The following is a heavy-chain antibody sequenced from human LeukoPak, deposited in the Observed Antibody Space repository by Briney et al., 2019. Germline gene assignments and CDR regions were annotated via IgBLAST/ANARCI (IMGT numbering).Heavy chain of an antibody. CDR2: IYYSGST. J-gene: IGHJ4*02. V-gene: IGHV4-59*01. CDR1: GASISSYY. CDR3: AIAGVGNSWSGYDY. Sequence: SETLSLTCTVSGASISSYYWSWIRQPPGKGLEWIGYIYYSGSTNYNPSLKSRVTISVDTSKNQFSLKLSSVTAADTAVYYCAIAGVGNSWSGYDYWGQGTLVTVSS. D-gene: IGHD3-3*01.